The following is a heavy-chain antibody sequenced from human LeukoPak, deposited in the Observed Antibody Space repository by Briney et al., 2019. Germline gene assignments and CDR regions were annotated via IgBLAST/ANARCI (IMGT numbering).Heavy chain of an antibody. CDR1: GGTFSSYA. Sequence: SVKVSCKASGGTFSSYAISWVRQAPGQGLEWMGGIIPIFGTANYAQKFQGRVTITADKSTSTAYMELSSLRSEDTAVYYCASSSAVAGTSDAFDIWGQGTMVTVSS. J-gene: IGHJ3*02. D-gene: IGHD6-19*01. V-gene: IGHV1-69*06. CDR2: IIPIFGTA. CDR3: ASSSAVAGTSDAFDI.